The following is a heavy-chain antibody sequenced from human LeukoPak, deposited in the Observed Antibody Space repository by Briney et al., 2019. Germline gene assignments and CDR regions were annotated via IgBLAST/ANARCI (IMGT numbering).Heavy chain of an antibody. Sequence: GGSLRLSCATSGFTSSSYGMHWVRQAPGKGLEWVAVIWYDGSNKYYADSVKGRFTISRDNSKNTLYLQMNSLRAEDTAVYYCARDTAGMDYWGQGTLVTVSS. CDR3: ARDTAGMDY. CDR2: IWYDGSNK. V-gene: IGHV3-33*01. D-gene: IGHD6-19*01. CDR1: GFTSSSYG. J-gene: IGHJ4*02.